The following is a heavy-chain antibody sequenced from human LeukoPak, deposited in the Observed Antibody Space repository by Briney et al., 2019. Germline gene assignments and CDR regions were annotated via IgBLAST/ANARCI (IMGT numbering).Heavy chain of an antibody. Sequence: TTSETLSLTCTVSGGSIISDNDYWGWIRQPPGKGLEWIGYIYYSGSTYYNPSLKSRVTISVDTSKNQFSLRLNSVTAADTAVYYCASGYCSGGSCYQDAFDIWGQGTMVTVSS. CDR1: GGSIISDNDY. D-gene: IGHD2-15*01. J-gene: IGHJ3*02. CDR3: ASGYCSGGSCYQDAFDI. V-gene: IGHV4-30-4*08. CDR2: IYYSGST.